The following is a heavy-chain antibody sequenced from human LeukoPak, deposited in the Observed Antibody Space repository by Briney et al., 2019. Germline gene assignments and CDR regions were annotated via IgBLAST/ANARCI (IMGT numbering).Heavy chain of an antibody. CDR3: AKAVWFGEFVFDY. D-gene: IGHD3-10*01. CDR1: GFTFSSYG. CDR2: ISYDGSNK. V-gene: IGHV3-30*18. Sequence: GGSLRLSCAAPGFTFSSYGMHSVRQAPGKGLEWVAVISYDGSNKYYADSVKGRFTISRDNSKNTLYLQMNSLRAEDTAVYYCAKAVWFGEFVFDYWGQGTLVTVPS. J-gene: IGHJ4*02.